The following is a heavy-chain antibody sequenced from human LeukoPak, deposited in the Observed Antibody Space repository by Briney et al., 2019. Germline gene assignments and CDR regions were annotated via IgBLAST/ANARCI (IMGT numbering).Heavy chain of an antibody. D-gene: IGHD5-24*01. CDR3: ARGVGDGYNLDY. J-gene: IGHJ4*02. CDR2: INHSGST. CDR1: GGSFSGYY. Sequence: PSETLSLTCAVYGGSFSGYYWSWIRQPPGKGLEWIGEINHSGSTNYNPSLKSRVTISVDTSKNQFSLKLSSVTAADTAVYYCARGVGDGYNLDYWGQGTLVTVSS. V-gene: IGHV4-34*01.